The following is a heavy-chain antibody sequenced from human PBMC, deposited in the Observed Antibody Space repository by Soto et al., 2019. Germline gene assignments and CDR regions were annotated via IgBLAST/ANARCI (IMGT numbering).Heavy chain of an antibody. D-gene: IGHD2-2*01. CDR1: GFSLSNPGVG. V-gene: IGHV2-5*01. Sequence: QITLKESGPTLVKPTQTLTLTCTFSGFSLSNPGVGMGWVRQPPGKALQWLAVIYWNDDRRYSPSLKTRLTITKDTSKNQVVLTMTDMDPVDAATYYCAHGGPAASLDSWGQGTLVTVSS. CDR3: AHGGPAASLDS. CDR2: IYWNDDR. J-gene: IGHJ4*02.